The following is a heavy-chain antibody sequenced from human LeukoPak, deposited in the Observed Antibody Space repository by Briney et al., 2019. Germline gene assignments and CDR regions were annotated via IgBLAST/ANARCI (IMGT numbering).Heavy chain of an antibody. CDR2: IKTDRSEK. V-gene: IGHV3-7*01. J-gene: IGHJ5*02. D-gene: IGHD1-26*01. CDR1: GFVFSNSW. Sequence: GGSLRLSCVASGFVFSNSWMSWVRQAPGKGPEWVAHIKTDRSEKYYVDSVKGRFTISRDNAKNSLYLQMNSLRLEDTAMYYCARDPFWDRWFDPWGQGTLVTVSS. CDR3: ARDPFWDRWFDP.